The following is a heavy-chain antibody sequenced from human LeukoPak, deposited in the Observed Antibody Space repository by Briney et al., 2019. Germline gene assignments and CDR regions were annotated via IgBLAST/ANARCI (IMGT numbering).Heavy chain of an antibody. V-gene: IGHV3-23*01. J-gene: IGHJ4*02. CDR1: GFTFSIHA. D-gene: IGHD3-16*01. CDR3: ASQRSLYTKSWQWDY. CDR2: ISESGGIT. Sequence: GGSLRLSCAASGFTFSIHAMSWARQAPGKGLEWVSAISESGGITYYADSLKGRFTISRDNSKNTLYLQMNSLRAEDTAVYYCASQRSLYTKSWQWDYWGQGTLVTVSS.